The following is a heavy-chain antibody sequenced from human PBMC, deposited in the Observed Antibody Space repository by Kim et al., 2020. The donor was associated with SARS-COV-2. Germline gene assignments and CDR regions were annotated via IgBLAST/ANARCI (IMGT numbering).Heavy chain of an antibody. V-gene: IGHV3-23*01. CDR2: ISGGGGST. Sequence: GGSLRLSCAASGFTFSSYAITWVRQAPGKGLEWVSSISGGGGSTYYADSVKGRFTISRDSSRNTLFLHMNSLRAEDTAKYYCAKDQIVGYYDSSSLDDAFDIWGQGTMVTVSS. J-gene: IGHJ3*02. CDR3: AKDQIVGYYDSSSLDDAFDI. CDR1: GFTFSSYA. D-gene: IGHD3-22*01.